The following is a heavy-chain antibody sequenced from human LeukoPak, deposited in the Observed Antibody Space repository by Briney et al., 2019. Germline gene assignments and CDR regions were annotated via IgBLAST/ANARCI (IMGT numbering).Heavy chain of an antibody. Sequence: KSGGSLRLSSAASGFTFSDYYINWIRQAPGKGLEWVSYISSTGNTIYYADSVKGRFTISRDNAKNSPYLQMNSLRAEDTAVYYCATSRSFDHWGQGTLVTVSS. CDR1: GFTFSDYY. CDR2: ISSTGNTI. CDR3: ATSRSFDH. J-gene: IGHJ4*02. V-gene: IGHV3-11*04.